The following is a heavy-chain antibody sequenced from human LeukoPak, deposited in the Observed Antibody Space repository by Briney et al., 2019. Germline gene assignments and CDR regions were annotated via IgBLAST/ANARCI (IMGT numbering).Heavy chain of an antibody. CDR1: GYSISSGYY. CDR2: SYHTGTT. D-gene: IGHD3-22*01. J-gene: IGHJ4*02. CDR3: ARGGIVVIPALDF. Sequence: PSETLSLTCAVSGYSISSGYYWGWIRQPPGKGLEWIGCSYHTGTTYYNPSLQSRVTISVDTPTNQFSLRLSSVTATDTAVYYCARGGIVVIPALDFWGQGTQVTVSS. V-gene: IGHV4-38-2*01.